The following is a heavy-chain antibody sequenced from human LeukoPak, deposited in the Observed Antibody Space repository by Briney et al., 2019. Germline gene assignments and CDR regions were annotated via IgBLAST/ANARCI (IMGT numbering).Heavy chain of an antibody. D-gene: IGHD3-22*01. CDR1: GFTFSSHW. V-gene: IGHV3-74*01. Sequence: GGSLRLSCAASGFTFSSHWMHWVRQTPGKGLVWVSRIKGDGISTSYADSVKSRFTISRDNAKNTLYLQMNSLRAEDTAVYYCARGYYYESSAGDYWGQGTLVTVSS. J-gene: IGHJ4*02. CDR2: IKGDGIST. CDR3: ARGYYYESSAGDY.